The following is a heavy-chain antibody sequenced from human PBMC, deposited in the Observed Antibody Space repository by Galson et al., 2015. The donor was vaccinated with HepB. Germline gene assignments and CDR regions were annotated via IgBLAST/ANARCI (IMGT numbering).Heavy chain of an antibody. CDR3: AKDLSQYRVPQGSAFDI. Sequence: SPRLSCAAPGFTFSDFAMHWVRQAPGKGPEWVAMISYDGSDKNYADSVKGRFTISRDHSKNTMYLQMNSLRAEDTAIYYCAKDLSQYRVPQGSAFDIWGQGTRVTVSS. CDR1: GFTFSDFA. J-gene: IGHJ3*02. CDR2: ISYDGSDK. V-gene: IGHV3-30*18. D-gene: IGHD1-26*01.